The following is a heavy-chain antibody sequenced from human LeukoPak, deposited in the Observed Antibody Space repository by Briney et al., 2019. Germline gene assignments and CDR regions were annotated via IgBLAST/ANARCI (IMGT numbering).Heavy chain of an antibody. J-gene: IGHJ5*02. V-gene: IGHV4-30-4*01. CDR2: INYSGST. CDR1: GGSISRGDYY. CDR3: ASTNCSSARCYGANWFDP. D-gene: IGHD2-2*01. Sequence: SQTLSLTCTVFGGSISRGDYYWRWIRQPPGKGLEWLGYINYSGSTFHYNPSLKSRVTISVDTSKNQFSLRLNSVTVADSAVYYCASTNCSSARCYGANWFDPWGQGTLVTVSS.